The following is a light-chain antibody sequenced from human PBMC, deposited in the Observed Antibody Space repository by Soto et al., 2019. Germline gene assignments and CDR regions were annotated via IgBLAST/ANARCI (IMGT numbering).Light chain of an antibody. J-gene: IGKJ2*01. CDR1: QSLVYSDGNTY. CDR3: IQGSHWPLYT. CDR2: KVS. V-gene: IGKV2-30*01. Sequence: DVVMTQSPLSLPVTLGQPASISCRSSQSLVYSDGNTYLNWFRQRPGQSPRRLIYKVSNRDSGVPYRFSGSASGTDFTFKMSRAEAEDVGVYYGIQGSHWPLYTFGQVTKLEIK.